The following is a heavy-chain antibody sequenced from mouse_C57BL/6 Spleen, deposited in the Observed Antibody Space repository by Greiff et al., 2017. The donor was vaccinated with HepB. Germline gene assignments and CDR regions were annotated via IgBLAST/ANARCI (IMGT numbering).Heavy chain of an antibody. Sequence: EVMLVESGGGLVKPGGSLKLSCAASGFTFSSYAMSWVRQTPEKRLEWVATISDGGSYTYYPDTVKGLFTISRDNAKNNLYLQMSHLKSDDTAMYYCARDPYYYGSSRSYFDVWGTGTTVTVSS. D-gene: IGHD1-1*01. CDR1: GFTFSSYA. V-gene: IGHV5-4*01. J-gene: IGHJ1*03. CDR2: ISDGGSYT. CDR3: ARDPYYYGSSRSYFDV.